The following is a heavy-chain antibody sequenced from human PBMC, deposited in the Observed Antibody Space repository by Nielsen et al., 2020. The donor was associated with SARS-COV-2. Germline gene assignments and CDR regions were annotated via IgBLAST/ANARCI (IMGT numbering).Heavy chain of an antibody. CDR1: GGSVSSNDW. CDR3: ARGDLVVVPSPILGLGPFFYYFYLDV. Sequence: GSLRLSCAVSGGSVSSNDWWPWVRPSPGQGLEWIGEVSHSGSINYNPSLKSRVTLSMDKSKRQFSLRLTSVSAADTAVYFCARGDLVVVPSPILGLGPFFYYFYLDVWGKGTTVIVSS. J-gene: IGHJ6*03. V-gene: IGHV4-4*01. CDR2: VSHSGSI. D-gene: IGHD2-2*01.